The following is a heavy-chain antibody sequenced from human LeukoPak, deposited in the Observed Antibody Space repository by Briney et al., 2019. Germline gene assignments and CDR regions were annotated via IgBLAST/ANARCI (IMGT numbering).Heavy chain of an antibody. CDR1: GGSFSGYY. CDR3: ARGRSIFRVVIYRFDY. V-gene: IGHV4-34*01. J-gene: IGHJ4*02. CDR2: INHSGST. Sequence: PSETLSLTCAVYGGSFSGYYWSWIRQPPGKGLEWIGEINHSGSTNYNPSLKSRVTISVDTSKSQFSLKLSSVTAADTAVYYCARGRSIFRVVIYRFDYWGQGTLVTVSS. D-gene: IGHD3-3*01.